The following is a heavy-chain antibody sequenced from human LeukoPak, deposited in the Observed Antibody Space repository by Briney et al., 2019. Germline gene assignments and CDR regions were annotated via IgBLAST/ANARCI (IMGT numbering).Heavy chain of an antibody. J-gene: IGHJ3*01. CDR2: ISYDGSNK. Sequence: GGSLRLSCAASGFTFDDYAMHWVRQAPGKGLEWVALISYDGSNKYYADSVKGRFTISRDNSQNTLYLQMNSLRDEDTALYYCAIHGGGTIRIEAFDVWGQGTMVTISS. D-gene: IGHD3-3*01. V-gene: IGHV3-30*04. CDR1: GFTFDDYA. CDR3: AIHGGGTIRIEAFDV.